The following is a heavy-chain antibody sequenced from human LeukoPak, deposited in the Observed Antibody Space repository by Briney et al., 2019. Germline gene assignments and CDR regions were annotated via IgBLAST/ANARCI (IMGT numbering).Heavy chain of an antibody. Sequence: SVKVSCKASGGTFISYAISWVRQAPGQGLEWMGGIIPIFGTANYAQKFQGRVTITADKSTSTAYMELSSLRSEDTAVYSCASQYSSGWYRGGENAFDIWGQGTMVTVSS. V-gene: IGHV1-69*06. CDR1: GGTFISYA. J-gene: IGHJ3*02. CDR2: IIPIFGTA. D-gene: IGHD6-19*01. CDR3: ASQYSSGWYRGGENAFDI.